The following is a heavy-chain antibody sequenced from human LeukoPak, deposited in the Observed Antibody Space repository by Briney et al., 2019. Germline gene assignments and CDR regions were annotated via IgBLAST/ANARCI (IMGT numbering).Heavy chain of an antibody. V-gene: IGHV1-3*01. CDR2: INAGNGNT. D-gene: IGHD6-19*01. J-gene: IGHJ6*02. CDR3: ARGPHSSGWYHADV. Sequence: ASVKVSCKASGGTFSSYAMHWVRQAPGQRLEWMGWINAGNGNTKYSQKFQGRVTFTRDTSASTAYMELSSLRSEDTAVYYCARGPHSSGWYHADVWGQGTTVTVSS. CDR1: GGTFSSYA.